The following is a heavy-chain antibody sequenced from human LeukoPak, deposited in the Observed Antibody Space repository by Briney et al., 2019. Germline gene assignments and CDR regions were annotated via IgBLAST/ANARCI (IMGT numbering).Heavy chain of an antibody. V-gene: IGHV4-39*07. J-gene: IGHJ5*01. CDR1: GGSISSSSYY. CDR2: IYYSGST. Sequence: SETLSLTCTVSGGSISSSSYYWGWIRQPPGKGLEWIGSIYYSGSTYYNPSLKSRVTISVDTSKNQFSLKLSSVTAADTAVYYCARDQWFDSWGQGTLVTVSS. CDR3: ARDQWFDS.